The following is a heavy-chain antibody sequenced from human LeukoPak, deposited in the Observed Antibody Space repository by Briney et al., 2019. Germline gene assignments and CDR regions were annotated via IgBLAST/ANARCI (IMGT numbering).Heavy chain of an antibody. CDR2: IIPIFGTA. CDR1: GGTFSSYA. V-gene: IGHV1-69*05. Sequence: SVKVSCKASGGTFSSYAISWVRQAPGQGLEWMGGIIPIFGTANYAQKFQGRVTITTDESTCTAYMELSSLRSEDTAVYYCARAEYYYGSGSYGFAYYFDYWGQGTLVTVSS. J-gene: IGHJ4*02. D-gene: IGHD3-10*01. CDR3: ARAEYYYGSGSYGFAYYFDY.